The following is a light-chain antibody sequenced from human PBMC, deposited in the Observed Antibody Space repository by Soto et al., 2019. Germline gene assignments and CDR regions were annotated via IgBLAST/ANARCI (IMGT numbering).Light chain of an antibody. V-gene: IGKV1-9*01. CDR3: QQLNDYPIT. Sequence: IQLTQSPSSLSASVGDRVTITCRASQVISTYLAWYQQKPGKAPKLLIYAASTLRSGVPSRFSGSGSGTDFTLTISSLQPEDFATYYCQQLNDYPITFGQGTRLEIK. CDR1: QVISTY. CDR2: AAS. J-gene: IGKJ5*01.